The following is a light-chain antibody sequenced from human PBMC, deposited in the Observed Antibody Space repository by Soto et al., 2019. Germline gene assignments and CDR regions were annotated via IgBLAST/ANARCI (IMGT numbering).Light chain of an antibody. Sequence: AIRMTQCPSSFSASTGDRVTITCRASQGISSYLAWYQQTPGKAPKLLIYAASTLQSGVPSRFTGGVSGTAFTLTITDLQPDDFATYYSQHYKSYPSWSFGQGTRWRS. V-gene: IGKV1-8*01. CDR2: AAS. CDR3: QHYKSYPSWS. J-gene: IGKJ1*01. CDR1: QGISSY.